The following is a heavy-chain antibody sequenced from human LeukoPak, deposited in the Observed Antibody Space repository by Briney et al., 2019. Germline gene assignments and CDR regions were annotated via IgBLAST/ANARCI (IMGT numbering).Heavy chain of an antibody. D-gene: IGHD3-22*01. CDR2: INHSGST. V-gene: IGHV4-34*01. Sequence: SETLSLTCAVYGGSFSGYYWSWIRQPPGKRLEWIGEINHSGSTNYNPSLKSRVTISVDTSKNQFSLKLSSVTAADTAVYNCARVFYLGYYYDSSGIDYWGQGTLVTVPS. CDR3: ARVFYLGYYYDSSGIDY. CDR1: GGSFSGYY. J-gene: IGHJ4*02.